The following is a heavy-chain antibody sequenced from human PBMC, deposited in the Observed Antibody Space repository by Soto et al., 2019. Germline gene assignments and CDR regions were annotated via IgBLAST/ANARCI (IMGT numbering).Heavy chain of an antibody. CDR1: GGSVSSGSYY. J-gene: IGHJ2*01. D-gene: IGHD3-3*01. CDR2: IYYSGST. V-gene: IGHV4-61*01. Sequence: QVQLQESGPGLVKPSETLSLTCTVSGGSVSSGSYYWSWIRQPPGKGLEWIGYIYYSGSTNYNPCLTSRVTISVDTSKNQFSLKLSSVTAADTAVYYCARADGYYDFWSGYYTQYWYFDLWGRGTLVTVSS. CDR3: ARADGYYDFWSGYYTQYWYFDL.